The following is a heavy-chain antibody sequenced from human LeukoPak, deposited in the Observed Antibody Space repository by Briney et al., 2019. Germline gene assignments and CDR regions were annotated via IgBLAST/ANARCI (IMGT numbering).Heavy chain of an antibody. D-gene: IGHD3-16*02. J-gene: IGHJ5*01. CDR3: ARAVPPLDWFDP. CDR2: KWYDGSNK. V-gene: IGHV3-33*01. CDR1: GFTFSSYG. Sequence: GGSLRFSCAASGFTFSSYGMHWVRQAPGKGLEWVAVKWYDGSNKYYADSVKGRFTISRDDSKNTLYLQMNSLRAEDTAVYYCARAVPPLDWFDPWGQGTLVTVSS.